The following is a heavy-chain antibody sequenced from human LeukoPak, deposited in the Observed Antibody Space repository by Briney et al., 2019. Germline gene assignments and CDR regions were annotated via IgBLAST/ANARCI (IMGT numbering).Heavy chain of an antibody. CDR3: ARGPPDYYDSSGYYHTFDY. J-gene: IGHJ4*02. V-gene: IGHV3-7*05. Sequence: PGGSLRLSCAASGFTFSSYWMSWVRQAPGKGLEWVANIKQDGSEKYYVDSVKGRFTISRDNAKNSLYLQMNSLRAEDTAVHYCARGPPDYYDSSGYYHTFDYWGQGTLVTVSS. CDR2: IKQDGSEK. D-gene: IGHD3-22*01. CDR1: GFTFSSYW.